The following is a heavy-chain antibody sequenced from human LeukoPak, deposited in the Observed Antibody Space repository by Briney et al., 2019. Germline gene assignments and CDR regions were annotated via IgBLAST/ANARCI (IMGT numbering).Heavy chain of an antibody. V-gene: IGHV3-66*01. CDR1: GFIVSGNF. J-gene: IGHJ6*02. Sequence: GGSLRLSCAVSGFIVSGNFMSWVRQAPGKGLEWVSVIYSGGDTYYADSVKGRFTISRDNSKNTLYLQMNALRAEDTAVYYCARVANITTFGMDVWGQGTTVTVSS. CDR3: ARVANITTFGMDV. CDR2: IYSGGDT. D-gene: IGHD3-9*01.